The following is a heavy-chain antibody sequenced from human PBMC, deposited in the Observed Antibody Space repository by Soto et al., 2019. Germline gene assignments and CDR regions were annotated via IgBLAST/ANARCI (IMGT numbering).Heavy chain of an antibody. CDR1: GGSISSGGYS. CDR2: IYYSGST. J-gene: IGHJ4*02. Sequence: SETLSLTCTVSGGSISSGGYSWSWIRQPPGKGLEWIGYIYYSGSTYYNPSLKSRVTISVDTSKNQFSLKLSSVTAADTAVYYCARAPRGNYGYPSYFDYWGQGTLVTVSS. D-gene: IGHD3-10*01. V-gene: IGHV4-31*03. CDR3: ARAPRGNYGYPSYFDY.